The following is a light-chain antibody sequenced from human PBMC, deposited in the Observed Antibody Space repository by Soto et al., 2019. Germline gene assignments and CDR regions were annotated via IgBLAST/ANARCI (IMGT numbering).Light chain of an antibody. CDR2: LNSDGSH. V-gene: IGLV4-69*01. CDR1: SGHSSYA. CDR3: QTWGTGIQV. Sequence: QPVLTQSPSASASLGASVKLTCTLSSGHSSYAIAWHQQQPEKGPRYFMKLNSDGSHSKGDGIPDRFSGSSSGAERYLTISRLPYEDEADYYCQTWGTGIQVFGTGTKLTVL. J-gene: IGLJ1*01.